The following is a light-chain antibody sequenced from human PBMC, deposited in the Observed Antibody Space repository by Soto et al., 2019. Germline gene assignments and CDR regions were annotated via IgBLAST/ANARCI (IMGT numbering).Light chain of an antibody. CDR2: ATS. CDR1: QSISRSD. CDR3: PQYRSSPT. J-gene: IGKJ4*01. V-gene: IGKV3-20*01. Sequence: EIVLTQSPGTVSLSPGESAILSCRASQSISRSDLAWYQHRPGQSPRHLVSATSSRATGIQDRFTGGGAGTGFTLTIRRLEPEDSAVYYCPQYRSSPTVGGGTKVEI.